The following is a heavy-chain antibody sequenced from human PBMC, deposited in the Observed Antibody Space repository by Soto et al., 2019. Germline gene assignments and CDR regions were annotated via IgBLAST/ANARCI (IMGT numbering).Heavy chain of an antibody. CDR2: IRQDGSEN. J-gene: IGHJ4*02. D-gene: IGHD4-4*01. V-gene: IGHV3-7*01. CDR3: ARENYSQFDY. Sequence: DVQLVESGGGLVQPGGSLRLSCAASGFTFSPYWMSWVRQAPGKGLELVANIRQDGSENYYVDSVKGRFTISRDNAKNSLYLQMNGLRAEDTAVYFCARENYSQFDYWGQGTLVTVSS. CDR1: GFTFSPYW.